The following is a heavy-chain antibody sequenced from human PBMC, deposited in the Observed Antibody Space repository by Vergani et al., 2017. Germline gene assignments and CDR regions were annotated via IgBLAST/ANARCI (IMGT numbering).Heavy chain of an antibody. Sequence: VQLVESGGGVVQPGRSLRLSCAASGFRFSSYGMNWVRQAPGKGLEWVSYVTTTTRGQSYADSVKGRFIISRDSANNSLFLQMNSLRAEDTAVYYCAREYSSSSGRGFDMWGQGTKVTVSS. CDR1: GFRFSSYG. D-gene: IGHD6-6*01. V-gene: IGHV3-48*01. CDR3: AREYSSSSGRGFDM. CDR2: VTTTTRGQ. J-gene: IGHJ3*02.